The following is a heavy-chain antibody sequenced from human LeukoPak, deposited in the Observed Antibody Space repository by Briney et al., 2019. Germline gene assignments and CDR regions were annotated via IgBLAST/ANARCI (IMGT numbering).Heavy chain of an antibody. CDR2: LYHSGST. CDR1: GYSISSVDY. D-gene: IGHD4-17*01. J-gene: IGHJ5*02. V-gene: IGHV4-38-2*02. CDR3: AKRLRPRYWFDP. Sequence: SETLSLTCTVSGYSISSVDYWGWIRQPPGKGLEWIGSLYHSGSTYYNPSLKSRVTLSVDTSKNQFSLKMTSVTAADTAMYYCAKRLRPRYWFDPWGQGTLVTVSS.